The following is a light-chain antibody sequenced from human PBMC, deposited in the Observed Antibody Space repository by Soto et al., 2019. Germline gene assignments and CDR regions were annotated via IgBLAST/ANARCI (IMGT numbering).Light chain of an antibody. CDR2: GAS. V-gene: IGKV1-5*01. Sequence: DIQMTQSPSTLSASVGARVPITCRASQSIRNWLAWYPDKPGKAPKLLIYGASSLESGVPSRFSGSGSGTEFTLTIGGLQPDDFATYYCQHYNAFPWPFGQGTKVDIK. CDR3: QHYNAFPWP. CDR1: QSIRNW. J-gene: IGKJ1*01.